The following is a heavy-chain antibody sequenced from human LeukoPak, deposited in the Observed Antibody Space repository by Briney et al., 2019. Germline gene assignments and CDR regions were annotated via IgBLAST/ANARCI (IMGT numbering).Heavy chain of an antibody. J-gene: IGHJ4*02. CDR3: ARGPSSGRTHFDY. CDR1: GFTFNSYA. Sequence: GGSLRLACAASGFTFNSYAMHWVRQAPGKGLEWVAVISYDGSDKYYADSVKGRFTISRDNSKNTLYLQMNSLRAEDTAVYYCARGPSSGRTHFDYWGQGTLLTVSS. CDR2: ISYDGSDK. V-gene: IGHV3-30*04. D-gene: IGHD6-25*01.